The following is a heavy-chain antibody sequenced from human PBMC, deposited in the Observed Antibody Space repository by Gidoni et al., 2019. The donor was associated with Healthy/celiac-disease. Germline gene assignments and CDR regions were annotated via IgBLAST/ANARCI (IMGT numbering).Heavy chain of an antibody. Sequence: QVQLVQSGAEVKKPGASVKVSCKASGYTFTSYGISWVRQAPGQGLEWMGWISAYNGNTNYAQKLQGRVTMTTDTSTSTAYMELRSLRSDDTAVYYCARDPPRFGELPHYRYYYYYGMDVWGQGTTVTVSS. V-gene: IGHV1-18*01. J-gene: IGHJ6*02. D-gene: IGHD3-10*02. CDR1: GYTFTSYG. CDR2: ISAYNGNT. CDR3: ARDPPRFGELPHYRYYYYYGMDV.